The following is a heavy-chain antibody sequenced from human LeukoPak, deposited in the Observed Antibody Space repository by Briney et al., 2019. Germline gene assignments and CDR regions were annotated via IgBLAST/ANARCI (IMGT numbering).Heavy chain of an antibody. D-gene: IGHD2/OR15-2a*01. J-gene: IGHJ4*02. CDR1: GFIFNDYS. CDR2: IIGRRMYI. CDR3: ARESPFATNFDH. Sequence: GGSLRLSCAASGFIFNDYSMSWVRQAPGKGLEWVSSIIGRRMYIYYADSVRGRFTIPRDNAKNSLYLQMNSLRPEDTAVYFCARESPFATNFDHRGQGTLVTVSS. V-gene: IGHV3-21*01.